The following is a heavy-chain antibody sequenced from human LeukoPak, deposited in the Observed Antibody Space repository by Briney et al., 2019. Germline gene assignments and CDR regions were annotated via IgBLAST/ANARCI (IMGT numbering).Heavy chain of an antibody. CDR3: ARDRVAVYCSGGNCQSRYYYYDMDV. Sequence: GGSLRLSFAASVFTFSTYPMHWVRQAPGKGLEGVASISYDGSDKVFPDSVKGRFAISRDNSNNTLYLQMNSLRPEDTAVYFCARDRVAVYCSGGNCQSRYYYYDMDVWGQGTTVTVSS. V-gene: IGHV3-30*09. D-gene: IGHD2-15*01. CDR1: VFTFSTYP. CDR2: ISYDGSDK. J-gene: IGHJ6*02.